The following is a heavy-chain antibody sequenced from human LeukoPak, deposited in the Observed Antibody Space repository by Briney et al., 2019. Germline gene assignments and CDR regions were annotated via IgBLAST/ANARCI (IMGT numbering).Heavy chain of an antibody. CDR3: ARDGSSDFDY. CDR1: GFTFSNYW. J-gene: IGHJ4*02. Sequence: GGSLRLSCAASGFTFSNYWMSWVRQAPGKGLEWVANIKQDGGAKYYVDSVEGRFTISRDNAKNSLYLQMNSLRAEDTAVYYCARDGSSDFDYWGQGTLVTVSS. V-gene: IGHV3-7*01. CDR2: IKQDGGAK. D-gene: IGHD1-26*01.